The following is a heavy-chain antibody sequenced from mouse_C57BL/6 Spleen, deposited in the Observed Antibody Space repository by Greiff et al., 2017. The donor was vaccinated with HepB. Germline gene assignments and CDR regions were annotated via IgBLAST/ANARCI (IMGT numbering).Heavy chain of an antibody. D-gene: IGHD2-4*01. Sequence: QVQLQQPGAELVKPGASVKMSCKASGYTFTSYWITWVKQRPGQGLEWIGDIYPGSGSTNYNEKFKSKATLTVDTSSSTAYMQLSSLTSEDSAVYYCARKMLGLRHAMDYWGQGTSVTVSS. CDR3: ARKMLGLRHAMDY. CDR2: IYPGSGST. CDR1: GYTFTSYW. J-gene: IGHJ4*01. V-gene: IGHV1-55*01.